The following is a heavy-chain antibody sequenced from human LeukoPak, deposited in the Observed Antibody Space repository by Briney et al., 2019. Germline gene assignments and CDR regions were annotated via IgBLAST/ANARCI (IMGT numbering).Heavy chain of an antibody. V-gene: IGHV1-69*05. CDR3: ARGGVPAAMRYFDY. J-gene: IGHJ4*02. CDR2: IIPIFGTA. D-gene: IGHD2-2*01. Sequence: SVKVSCKASGGTFSSYAISWVRQAPGQGLEWMGGIIPIFGTANYAQKFQGRVTITTDESTSTAYMELSSLRSEDTAVYYCARGGVPAAMRYFDYWGQGTLVTVSS. CDR1: GGTFSSYA.